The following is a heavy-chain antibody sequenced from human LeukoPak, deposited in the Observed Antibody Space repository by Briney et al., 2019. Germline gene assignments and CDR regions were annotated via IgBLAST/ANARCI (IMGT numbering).Heavy chain of an antibody. J-gene: IGHJ4*02. V-gene: IGHV5-51*01. CDR1: GYSFTTNW. Sequence: GESLKISCKGIGYSFTTNWIGWVRQQPGKGLEWMGIIYPSDSDTKYSPSFQGQVTISADKSITTAYLQWSSLKASDTAVYYCAIPSGGFDYWGQGTLVTVSS. CDR2: IYPSDSDT. CDR3: AIPSGGFDY. D-gene: IGHD3-16*01.